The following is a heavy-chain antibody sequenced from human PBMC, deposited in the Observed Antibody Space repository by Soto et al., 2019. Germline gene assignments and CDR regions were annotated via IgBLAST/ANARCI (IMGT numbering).Heavy chain of an antibody. J-gene: IGHJ4*02. CDR3: ARTYSSSWSPFDY. CDR2: INQSGST. D-gene: IGHD6-13*01. CDR1: GGSFSGYY. V-gene: IGHV4-34*01. Sequence: QVQLQQWGAGLLKPSETLSLTCAVYGGSFSGYYWSWIRQPPGKGLEWIGEINQSGSTNYNPSLKGRATXSXDXXKNQFSLKLSSVTAADTAVYYCARTYSSSWSPFDYWGQGTLVTVSS.